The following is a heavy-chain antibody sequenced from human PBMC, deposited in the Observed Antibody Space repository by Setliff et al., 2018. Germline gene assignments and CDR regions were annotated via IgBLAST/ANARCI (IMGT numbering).Heavy chain of an antibody. D-gene: IGHD5-18*01. CDR3: ASSFLVDTAMVTLLDALDI. J-gene: IGHJ3*02. CDR1: GYTFTSYG. CDR2: ISAYNGNT. V-gene: IGHV1-18*01. Sequence: ASVKVSCKASGYTFTSYGISWVRQAPGQGLEWMGWISAYNGNTNYAQKLQGRVTMTTDTSTSTAYMELRSLRSDDTAVYYCASSFLVDTAMVTLLDALDIWGQGTMVTVSS.